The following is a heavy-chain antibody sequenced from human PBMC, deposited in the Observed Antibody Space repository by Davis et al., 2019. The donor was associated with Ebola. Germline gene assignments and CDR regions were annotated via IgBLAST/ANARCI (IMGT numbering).Heavy chain of an antibody. V-gene: IGHV3-7*01. D-gene: IGHD1-26*01. CDR1: GFSFSNCW. J-gene: IGHJ5*02. Sequence: PGGSLRLSCAASGFSFSNCWMSWVRQAPGKGLEWVANIKEDGSEKYYVDSVKGRFTISRDNARNSLYLQMNSLRPEDTAVYYCARSWEGFTWGQGTLVTVSS. CDR3: ARSWEGFT. CDR2: IKEDGSEK.